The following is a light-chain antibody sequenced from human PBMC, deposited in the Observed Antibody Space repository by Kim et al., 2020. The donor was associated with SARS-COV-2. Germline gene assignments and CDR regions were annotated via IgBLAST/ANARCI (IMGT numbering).Light chain of an antibody. CDR3: QHYDHWPYS. CDR2: DVS. Sequence: SVSPGESATLPCGASQSFRNNLAWYQEKAGQAPRLLIYDVSTRATGIPARFSGSGSGTEFTLTISSLQSEDFAVYYCQHYDHWPYSFGQGTKLDI. V-gene: IGKV3-15*01. CDR1: QSFRNN. J-gene: IGKJ2*03.